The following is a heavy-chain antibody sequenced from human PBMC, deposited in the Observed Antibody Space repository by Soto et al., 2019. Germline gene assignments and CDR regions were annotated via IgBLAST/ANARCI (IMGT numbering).Heavy chain of an antibody. CDR1: GFIFSSYA. V-gene: IGHV3-30-3*01. CDR2: ISYDGSNK. D-gene: IGHD3-3*01. Sequence: GGSLRLSCAASGFIFSSYAMHWVRQAPGKGLEWVAVISYDGSNKYYADSVKGRFTISRDNSKNTLYLQMNSLRAEDTAVYYCAALPTITIFGVVTQPHDAFDIWGQGTMVTVSS. J-gene: IGHJ3*02. CDR3: AALPTITIFGVVTQPHDAFDI.